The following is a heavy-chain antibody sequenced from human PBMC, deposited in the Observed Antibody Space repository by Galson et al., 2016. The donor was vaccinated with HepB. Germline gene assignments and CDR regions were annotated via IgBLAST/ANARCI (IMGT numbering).Heavy chain of an antibody. D-gene: IGHD6-6*01. Sequence: SLRLSCAASEFAFGSHWMHWVRQVPGKGLAWVSRINSDGTISNYADSVKGRFTISRDNAKNSLYLEMNSLRVEDTAVFYCARSLGWYFDVWGRGTLVTVSS. CDR1: EFAFGSHW. J-gene: IGHJ2*01. CDR3: ARSLGWYFDV. V-gene: IGHV3-74*01. CDR2: INSDGTIS.